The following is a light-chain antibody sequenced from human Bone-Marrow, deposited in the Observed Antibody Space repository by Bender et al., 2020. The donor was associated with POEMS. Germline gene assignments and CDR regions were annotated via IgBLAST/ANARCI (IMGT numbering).Light chain of an antibody. CDR3: QSVDSSGTFVV. J-gene: IGLJ2*01. Sequence: SSELTQPPSVSVSPGQTARITCSGDAFPNQYAYWYRQRPGQAPVMVIKSDTERPSGIPDRFSGSTSGTTVTLTISGVQAEDEADYYCQSVDSSGTFVVFGGRTELPVL. CDR2: SDT. CDR1: AFPNQY. V-gene: IGLV3-25*02.